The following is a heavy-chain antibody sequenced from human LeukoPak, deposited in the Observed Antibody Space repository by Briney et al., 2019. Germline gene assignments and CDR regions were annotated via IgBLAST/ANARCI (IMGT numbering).Heavy chain of an antibody. Sequence: GASVKVSCKASGYTFTSYSMYWVRQAPGQGLEWMGIINPSGGSTSYAQKFQGRVTMTRDTSTSTVYMELTSLRSEDTAVYYCARAYYYESRGYYEASDYWGQETLVTVSS. CDR3: ARAYYYESRGYYEASDY. J-gene: IGHJ4*02. CDR1: GYTFTSYS. V-gene: IGHV1-46*01. D-gene: IGHD3-22*01. CDR2: INPSGGST.